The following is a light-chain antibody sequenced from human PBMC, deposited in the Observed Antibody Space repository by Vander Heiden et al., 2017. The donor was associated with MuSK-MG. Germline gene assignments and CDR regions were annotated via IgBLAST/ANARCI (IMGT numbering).Light chain of an antibody. Sequence: QTVVTQEPSLSVSPGGTVTLTCCVSSGSVSTYKHPSWFQQTPGHPPRTLMYDTTGRSSGVPGRFSGSIRGDKAALTITGAQANDESNYYCGLYRGGDIWVFGGGTKLTVL. CDR3: GLYRGGDIWV. CDR1: SGSVSTYKH. J-gene: IGLJ2*01. CDR2: DTT. V-gene: IGLV8-61*01.